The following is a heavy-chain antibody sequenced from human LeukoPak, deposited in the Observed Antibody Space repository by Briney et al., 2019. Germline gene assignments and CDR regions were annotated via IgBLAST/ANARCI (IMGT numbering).Heavy chain of an antibody. V-gene: IGHV3-74*01. J-gene: IGHJ4*02. D-gene: IGHD3-16*01. CDR2: GNGDGSTT. Sequence: GGSLRLSCAGSGFTFSSYAMSWVRRAPGKGLEWVSRGNGDGSTTNYADSVKGRFTISRDNAKNTLYLQMNSLRDEDTAVFYCARSRYDYIWGIDYWGQGTLVTISS. CDR1: GFTFSSYA. CDR3: ARSRYDYIWGIDY.